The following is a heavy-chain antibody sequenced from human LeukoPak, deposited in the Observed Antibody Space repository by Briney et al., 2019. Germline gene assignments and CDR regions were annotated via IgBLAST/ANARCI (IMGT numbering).Heavy chain of an antibody. Sequence: GGSLRLSCAASGFTFSSYAMSWVRQAPGKGLEWVSAISGSGGSTYYADSVKGRFTISRDNAKNSLYLQMNSLRAEDTAVYYCARGSLLRFLEWLLMGYWGQGTLVTVSS. J-gene: IGHJ4*02. CDR1: GFTFSSYA. CDR3: ARGSLLRFLEWLLMGY. CDR2: ISGSGGST. D-gene: IGHD3-3*01. V-gene: IGHV3-23*01.